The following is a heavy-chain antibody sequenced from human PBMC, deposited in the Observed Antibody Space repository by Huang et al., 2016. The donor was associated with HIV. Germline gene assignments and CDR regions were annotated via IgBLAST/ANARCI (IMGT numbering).Heavy chain of an antibody. V-gene: IGHV4-34*02. J-gene: IGHJ5*02. D-gene: IGHD3-3*01. Sequence: QVQLQQWGAGLLKPSETLSLTCAVSGGSFSGYYWNWIRQPPGKRLEWIGEINYRGSTKYRASLKTRVTRSVDKSKGLFSLKLRSVTAADTAVFYCVRGRLLEWLSWRLSFDPWGQGYLVTVSS. CDR2: INYRGST. CDR1: GGSFSGYY. CDR3: VRGRLLEWLSWRLSFDP.